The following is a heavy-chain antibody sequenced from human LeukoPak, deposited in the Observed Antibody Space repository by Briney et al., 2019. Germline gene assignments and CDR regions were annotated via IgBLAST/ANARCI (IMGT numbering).Heavy chain of an antibody. CDR1: GGSISSADYY. V-gene: IGHV4-30-4*01. Sequence: PAETLSLTCAVSGGSISSADYYWSCVRQPPGKGLEWIGYIYNSGRTYYNPSLKSRGTISLDTSKNQFSLRLTSVTAADTAVYYCNYYGSGSPDAFDFWGQGTMVTVSS. D-gene: IGHD3-10*01. CDR2: IYNSGRT. CDR3: NYYGSGSPDAFDF. J-gene: IGHJ3*01.